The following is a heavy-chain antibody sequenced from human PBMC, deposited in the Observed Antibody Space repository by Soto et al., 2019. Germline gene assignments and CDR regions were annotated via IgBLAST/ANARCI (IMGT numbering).Heavy chain of an antibody. CDR1: GYTFTRSG. V-gene: IGHV1-18*01. CDR3: ARDQGITTFGVYSMYYYGMDV. J-gene: IGHJ6*02. Sequence: QVQLVQSGAEVKKPGASVKVSCKASGYTFTRSGISWVRQAPGQGLEWLGWINPDNGNTKYAQHLQGRVSLTTDTSTSTAYMDLRSRRSDDTAVYYCARDQGITTFGVYSMYYYGMDVWGQGTTVTVSS. D-gene: IGHD3-3*01. CDR2: INPDNGNT.